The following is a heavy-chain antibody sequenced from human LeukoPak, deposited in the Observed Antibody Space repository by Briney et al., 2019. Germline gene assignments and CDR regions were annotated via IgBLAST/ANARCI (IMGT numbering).Heavy chain of an antibody. CDR1: GFTFSSYA. D-gene: IGHD6-19*01. Sequence: GGSLRLSCAASGFTFSSYAMSWVRQAPGKGVGWVSAISGSGGSTYYADSVKGRFTISRDNSKNTLYLQMNSLRAEDTAVYYCAKDHGSGWYYYYYGMDVWGKGTTVTVSS. CDR2: ISGSGGST. V-gene: IGHV3-23*01. CDR3: AKDHGSGWYYYYYGMDV. J-gene: IGHJ6*04.